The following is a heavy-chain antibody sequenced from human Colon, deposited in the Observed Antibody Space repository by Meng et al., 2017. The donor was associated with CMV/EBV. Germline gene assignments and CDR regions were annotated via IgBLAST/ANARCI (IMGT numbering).Heavy chain of an antibody. CDR2: IIPILGIA. CDR1: GGTFSSYA. D-gene: IGHD3-3*01. CDR3: ARDQGNDFWTHGMDV. J-gene: IGHJ6*02. V-gene: IGHV1-69*10. Sequence: SVKVSCKASGGTFSSYAISWVRQAPGQGLEWMGGIIPILGIANYAQKFQGRVTITADKSTSTAYMELSSLRSEDTAVYYCARDQGNDFWTHGMDVWGRGTTVTVSS.